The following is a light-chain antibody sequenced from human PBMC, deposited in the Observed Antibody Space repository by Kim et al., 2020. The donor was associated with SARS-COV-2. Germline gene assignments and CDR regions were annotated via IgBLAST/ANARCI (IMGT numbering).Light chain of an antibody. J-gene: IGLJ3*02. CDR3: SAWDNSLSVWV. V-gene: IGLV10-54*01. Sequence: RQTATLTCPGNSNNIGNQGAAWLQQHQGHPPKLISYRDNNRPSGISDRLSASRSGNTASLTITGLQPEDEADYFCSAWDNSLSVWVFGGGTQLTVL. CDR2: RDN. CDR1: SNNIGNQG.